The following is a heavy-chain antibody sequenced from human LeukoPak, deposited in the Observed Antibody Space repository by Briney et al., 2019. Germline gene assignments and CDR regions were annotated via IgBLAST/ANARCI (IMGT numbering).Heavy chain of an antibody. Sequence: GESLKISCKGSGYSFTSYWIGWVRQMPGKGLGWKGIIYPGDSDTRYSPSFQGQVTISADKSISTAYLQWSSLKASDTAMYYCARLSANYGWGDYFDYWGQGTLVTVSS. CDR1: GYSFTSYW. J-gene: IGHJ4*02. D-gene: IGHD3-10*01. CDR2: IYPGDSDT. CDR3: ARLSANYGWGDYFDY. V-gene: IGHV5-51*01.